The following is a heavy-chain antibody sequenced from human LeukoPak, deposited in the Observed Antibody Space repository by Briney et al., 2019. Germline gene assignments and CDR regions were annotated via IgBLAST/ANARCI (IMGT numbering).Heavy chain of an antibody. D-gene: IGHD4-11*01. J-gene: IGHJ2*01. CDR2: IWATGST. CDR3: ARVRAYSDFVGNFDL. V-gene: IGHV4-4*07. CDR1: GGSISSHY. Sequence: PSETLSLTCTVSGGSISSHYWSWIRQPAGKRLEWIGRIWATGSTVDNPSFRSRLTLSIDRSKSQLSLKLTSMTAADSAVYYCARVRAYSDFVGNFDLWGHGIPVSVS.